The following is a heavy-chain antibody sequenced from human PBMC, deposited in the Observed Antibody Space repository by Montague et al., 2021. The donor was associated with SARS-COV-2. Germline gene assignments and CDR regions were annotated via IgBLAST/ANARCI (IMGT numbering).Heavy chain of an antibody. CDR2: ISSSSSYI. CDR3: ARDLQSSAHIRYDSSAYGFNVISDLIDY. J-gene: IGHJ4*02. CDR1: GFTFSSYS. V-gene: IGHV3-21*01. Sequence: SLRLYCAASGFTFSSYSMNWVRQAPGKGLEWVSSISSSSSYIYYADSVKGRFTISRDNAKNSLYLQMNSLRAEDTAVYYCARDLQSSAHIRYDSSAYGFNVISDLIDYWGQGTLVTVSS. D-gene: IGHD3-22*01.